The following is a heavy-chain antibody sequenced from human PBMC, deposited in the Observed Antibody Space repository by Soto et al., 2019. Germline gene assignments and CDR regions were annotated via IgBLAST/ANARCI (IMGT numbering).Heavy chain of an antibody. CDR2: VYHSGSI. CDR1: GGSISSSNYY. CDR3: VVGVRGAINISPDLFDI. V-gene: IGHV4-39*01. Sequence: PSETLSLTCLVSGGSISSSNYYWGWIRQPPGKGLEWIGSVYHSGSIYYNPSLKSRVTIFVDTPKNQFSLKLTSVIAADTAVYYCVVGVRGAINISPDLFDIWGQGTMVTVSS. J-gene: IGHJ3*02. D-gene: IGHD3-10*01.